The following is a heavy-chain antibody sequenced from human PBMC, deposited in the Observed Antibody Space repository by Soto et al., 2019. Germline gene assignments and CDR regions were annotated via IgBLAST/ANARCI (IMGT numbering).Heavy chain of an antibody. J-gene: IGHJ4*02. CDR2: IYHSGST. Sequence: SETLSLTCGVSGGYISSSNWWSWVRQPPGKGLEWIGEIYHSGSTNSNPSLKSRVTISVDKSKNQFSLKLSSVTAADTAVYYCARTSIVGATAFDYWGQGTLVTVSS. D-gene: IGHD1-26*01. CDR1: GGYISSSNW. V-gene: IGHV4-4*02. CDR3: ARTSIVGATAFDY.